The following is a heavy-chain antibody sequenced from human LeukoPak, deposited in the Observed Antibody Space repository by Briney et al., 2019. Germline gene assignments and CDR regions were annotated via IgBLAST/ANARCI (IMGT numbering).Heavy chain of an antibody. CDR1: GYTFTGYY. CDR2: INPNSGGT. V-gene: IGHV1-2*02. J-gene: IGHJ5*02. D-gene: IGHD2-2*01. CDR3: ARAGIVVVHYEDWEWFDP. Sequence: ASVKVSCKASGYTFTGYYMHWVRQAPGQGLEGVGWINPNSGGTNYAQKCQGRVTMTRDTSISTAYMELSRLRSDDTAVYYCARAGIVVVHYEDWEWFDPWGQGTLVTVSS.